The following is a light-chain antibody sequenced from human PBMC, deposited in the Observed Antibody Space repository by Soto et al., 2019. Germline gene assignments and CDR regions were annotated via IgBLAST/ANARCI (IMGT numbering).Light chain of an antibody. V-gene: IGKV3-15*01. CDR3: QQGHNWPLT. CDR1: QSISSE. Sequence: IVMTQSPATLSVSPGESATLSCRASQSISSELAWYQQKPGQPPRLLIYGASTRATGVPARFTGSGSGSDFTLTISGLQSEDFAVYYCQQGHNWPLTFGQGTRLEI. CDR2: GAS. J-gene: IGKJ2*01.